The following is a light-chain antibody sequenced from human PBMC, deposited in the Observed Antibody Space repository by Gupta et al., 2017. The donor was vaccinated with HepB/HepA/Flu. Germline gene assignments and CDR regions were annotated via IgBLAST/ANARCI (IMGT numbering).Light chain of an antibody. CDR1: SSNVGSNT. CDR2: SDY. Sequence: QSVLTQPPSASGTPGQRVTFSCSGSSSNVGSNTVNWYRQLPGAAPPLLVFSDYLRPSGVPDRFSGSRSGTSASLASSGLQSDDEADYFCAAWDDSLDGRVFGGGTKLTVL. CDR3: AAWDDSLDGRV. V-gene: IGLV1-44*01. J-gene: IGLJ2*01.